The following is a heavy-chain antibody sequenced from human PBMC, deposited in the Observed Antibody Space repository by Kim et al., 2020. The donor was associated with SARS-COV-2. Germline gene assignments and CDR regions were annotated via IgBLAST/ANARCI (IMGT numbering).Heavy chain of an antibody. CDR3: AKSTGGWPLYYLDY. D-gene: IGHD6-19*01. CDR2: ISGNGDST. CDR1: GFSFSSYA. Sequence: GGSLRLSCAASGFSFSSYAMDWVRRTSGKGLEWISSISGNGDSTYYADSVKGRFSISRDSSKNTLYLQMNTLRADDTAVYYCAKSTGGWPLYYLDYWGQGTLVIVSS. V-gene: IGHV3-23*01. J-gene: IGHJ4*02.